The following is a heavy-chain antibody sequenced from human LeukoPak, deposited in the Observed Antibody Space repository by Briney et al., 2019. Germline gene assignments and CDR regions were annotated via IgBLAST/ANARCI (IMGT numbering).Heavy chain of an antibody. J-gene: IGHJ6*02. D-gene: IGHD3-10*01. CDR2: MNPNSGNT. Sequence: ASVKVSCKASGYTFTSYDINWVRQATGQGLEWMGWMNPNSGNTGYAQKFQGRVTMTRNTSISTAYMELSSLRSEDTAVYYCARGKALLWFGELFENGMDVWGQGTTVTVSS. V-gene: IGHV1-8*01. CDR3: ARGKALLWFGELFENGMDV. CDR1: GYTFTSYD.